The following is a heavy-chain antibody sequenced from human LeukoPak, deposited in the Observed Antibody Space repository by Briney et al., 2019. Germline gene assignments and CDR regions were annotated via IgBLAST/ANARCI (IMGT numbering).Heavy chain of an antibody. V-gene: IGHV4-59*01. CDR2: IYYSGST. D-gene: IGHD6-19*01. Sequence: SETLSLTCTVSGGSISSYYWSWIRQPPGKGLEWIGYIYYSGSTNYNPSLKSRVTISVDTSKNQFSLKLSSVTAADTAVYYCAREGGYSSGWFVFDYWGQGTLVTVSS. J-gene: IGHJ4*02. CDR1: GGSISSYY. CDR3: AREGGYSSGWFVFDY.